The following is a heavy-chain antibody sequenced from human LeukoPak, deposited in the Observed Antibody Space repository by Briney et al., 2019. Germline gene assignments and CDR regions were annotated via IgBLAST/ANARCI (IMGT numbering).Heavy chain of an antibody. V-gene: IGHV3-30*02. Sequence: GGSLRLSCAASGFTFSNYGIHWVRQAPGKGLEWVTFIRYDGITKYYAASVKGRFTISRDNAKNSLYLQMNSLRAEDTAVYYCARSGYNYYFDYWGQGTLVTVSS. CDR3: ARSGYNYYFDY. CDR1: GFTFSNYG. J-gene: IGHJ4*02. D-gene: IGHD1-14*01. CDR2: IRYDGITK.